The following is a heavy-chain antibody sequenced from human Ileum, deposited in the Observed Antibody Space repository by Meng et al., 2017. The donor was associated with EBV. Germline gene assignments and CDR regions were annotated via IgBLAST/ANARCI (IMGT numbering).Heavy chain of an antibody. D-gene: IGHD3-22*01. CDR3: VRESYSDSSGYYSLDY. CDR2: IHHTEST. V-gene: IGHV4-4*02. J-gene: IGHJ4*02. Sequence: GPGSVHPWGHPSFTWLVSGGSIISSNWWSWGRQAPGKGLEWIGEIHHTESTNYNPSLKSRVTISVDKSKNQFSLKLSSVTAADTAVYYCVRESYSDSSGYYSLDYWGQGSLVTVSS. CDR1: GGSIISSNW.